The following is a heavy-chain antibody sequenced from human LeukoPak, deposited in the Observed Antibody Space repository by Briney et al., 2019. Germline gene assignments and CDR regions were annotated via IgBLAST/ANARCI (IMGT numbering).Heavy chain of an antibody. Sequence: GGSLRLSCAASGFTFSTYSINWVRQAPGKGLEWVSYISSSSNFIYYADSVKGRFTISRDNARNSLYLQMNSLRAEDTAVYYCATIPSGSYYGPFGYWGQGTLVTVSS. CDR1: GFTFSTYS. CDR2: ISSSSNFI. CDR3: ATIPSGSYYGPFGY. V-gene: IGHV3-48*01. J-gene: IGHJ4*02. D-gene: IGHD1-26*01.